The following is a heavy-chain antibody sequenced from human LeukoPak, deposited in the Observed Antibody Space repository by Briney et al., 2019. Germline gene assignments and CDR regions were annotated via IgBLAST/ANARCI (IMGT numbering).Heavy chain of an antibody. CDR1: GFTFSSYA. CDR2: ISGSGGST. Sequence: PGGSLRLSCAASGFTFSSYAMSWVRQAPGKGLEWVSAISGSGGSTYYADSVKGRFTISRDNSKNTLYLQMNSLRAEDTAVYYCAKDRDYDYVWGLFDYWGQGTLVTVSS. V-gene: IGHV3-23*01. D-gene: IGHD3-16*01. J-gene: IGHJ4*02. CDR3: AKDRDYDYVWGLFDY.